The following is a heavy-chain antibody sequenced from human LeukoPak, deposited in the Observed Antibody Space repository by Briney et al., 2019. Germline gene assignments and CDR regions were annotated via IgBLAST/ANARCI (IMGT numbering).Heavy chain of an antibody. CDR2: IKQDGSEK. D-gene: IGHD6-6*01. CDR1: GFTFSSCC. Sequence: WGVLRLSCAASGFTFSSCCMSWVRQAPGKGLEWVANIKQDGSEKYYVDSVKGRFTISRDNAKNSLYLQMNSLRAEDTAVYYCARDSLGSIAARLNYWGQGTLVTVSS. V-gene: IGHV3-7*01. CDR3: ARDSLGSIAARLNY. J-gene: IGHJ4*02.